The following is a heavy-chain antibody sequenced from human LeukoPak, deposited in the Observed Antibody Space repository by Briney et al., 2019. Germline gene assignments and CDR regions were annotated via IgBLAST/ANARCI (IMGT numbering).Heavy chain of an antibody. D-gene: IGHD3/OR15-3a*01. J-gene: IGHJ4*02. Sequence: GASVKVSCKASSYTFTNYGISWVRQAPGQGLEWMGWISAYNSNTNYAQKLQGRVTMTTDTPTSTAYMELRSLRSDDTAVYYCAIDIRVDSGASYYFDYWGQGTLVTVSS. CDR3: AIDIRVDSGASYYFDY. V-gene: IGHV1-18*01. CDR2: ISAYNSNT. CDR1: SYTFTNYG.